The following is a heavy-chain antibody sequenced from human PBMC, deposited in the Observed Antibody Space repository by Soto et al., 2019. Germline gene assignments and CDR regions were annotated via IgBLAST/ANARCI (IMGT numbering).Heavy chain of an antibody. D-gene: IGHD3-16*01. CDR3: ARDPHRGGDYDY. Sequence: GGSLRLSCAASGFTFSSYWMNWVRQAPGKGLEWVANIKQDGGEEYYLDSVKGRFTISRDNAKSSLYLQMNSLRAEDTAVYYCARDPHRGGDYDYWGQGTLVTVSS. J-gene: IGHJ4*02. CDR2: IKQDGGEE. CDR1: GFTFSSYW. V-gene: IGHV3-7*03.